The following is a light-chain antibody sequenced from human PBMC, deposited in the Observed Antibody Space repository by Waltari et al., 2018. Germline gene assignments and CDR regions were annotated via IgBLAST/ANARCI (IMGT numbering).Light chain of an antibody. V-gene: IGKV3D-15*01. J-gene: IGKJ5*01. CDR1: QSVREN. CDR3: QQYDNLIT. CDR2: DVS. Sequence: EIVVTQSPAALSLSPGDRVTISCRASQSVRENFAWYQKKPGPAPRLLIFDVSTRATGIPARFSGSGSWTEFTLTINTLQSEDFGIYYCQQYDNLITFGQGTRLEIK.